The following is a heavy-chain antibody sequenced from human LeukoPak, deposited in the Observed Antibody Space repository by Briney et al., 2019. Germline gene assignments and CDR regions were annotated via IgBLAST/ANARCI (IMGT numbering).Heavy chain of an antibody. Sequence: GRSLRLSCAASGFTFSSYGMHWVRQAPGKGLEWVAVISYDGSKKYYADSVKGRFTISRDNSKNTLYLQMNSLRAEDTAVYYCAKWAAAAGKNYFDYWGQGTLVTVSS. D-gene: IGHD6-13*01. V-gene: IGHV3-30*18. CDR2: ISYDGSKK. CDR1: GFTFSSYG. J-gene: IGHJ4*02. CDR3: AKWAAAAGKNYFDY.